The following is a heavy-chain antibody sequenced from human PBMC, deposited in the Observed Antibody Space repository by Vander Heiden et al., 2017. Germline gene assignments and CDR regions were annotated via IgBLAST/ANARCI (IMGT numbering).Heavy chain of an antibody. CDR2: TKAGNGNT. CDR3: AREGWEFKSLLDH. Sequence: VYLVQSEAELTKPGASVRVAWEASGDTFTSYRTHWVRQAPGHGPEWVGWTKAGNGNTGYAEKVQGKGALTRDNCASTAYMEPTNLMSEDTGVDVGAREGWEFKSLLDHWGQGTLGTVSS. V-gene: IGHV1-3*01. CDR1: GDTFTSYR. D-gene: IGHD1-26*01. J-gene: IGHJ4*02.